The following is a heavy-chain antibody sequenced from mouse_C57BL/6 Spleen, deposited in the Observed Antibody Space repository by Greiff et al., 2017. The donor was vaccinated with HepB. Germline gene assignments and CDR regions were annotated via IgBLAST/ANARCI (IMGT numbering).Heavy chain of an antibody. Sequence: EVQLQQSGPELVKPGASVKISCKASGYTFTDYYMNWVKQSHGKSLEWIGDINPNNGGTSYNQKFKGKATLTVDKSSSTAYMELRSLTSEDSAVDYCARWLPYYYAMDYWGQGTSVTVSS. CDR3: ARWLPYYYAMDY. D-gene: IGHD2-2*01. CDR2: INPNNGGT. V-gene: IGHV1-26*01. CDR1: GYTFTDYY. J-gene: IGHJ4*01.